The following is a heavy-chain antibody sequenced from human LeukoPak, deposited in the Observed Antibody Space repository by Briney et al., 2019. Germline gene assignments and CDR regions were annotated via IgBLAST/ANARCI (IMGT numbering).Heavy chain of an antibody. V-gene: IGHV1-3*01. CDR2: INAGNGNT. CDR3: ARRGLGVVWWPLDY. D-gene: IGHD4/OR15-4a*01. CDR1: GYTFTSYA. J-gene: IGHJ4*02. Sequence: ASVKVFCKASGYTFTSYAMHWVRQAPGQRLEWMGWINAGNGNTKYSQKFQGRVTITRDTSASTAYMELSSLRSEDTAVYYCARRGLGVVWWPLDYWGQGTLVTVSS.